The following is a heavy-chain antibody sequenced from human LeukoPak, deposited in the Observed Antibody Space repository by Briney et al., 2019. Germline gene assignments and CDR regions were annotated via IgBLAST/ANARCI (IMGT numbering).Heavy chain of an antibody. J-gene: IGHJ5*02. Sequence: SETLSLTCAVSGGSISSSNWWSWVRQPPGKGLEWIGEIYHSGSTNYNPSLKSRVTISVDTSKNQFSLKLSSVTAADTAVYYCARPYCGGDCYPHNWFDPWGQGTLVTVSS. CDR3: ARPYCGGDCYPHNWFDP. CDR2: IYHSGST. D-gene: IGHD2-21*01. V-gene: IGHV4-4*02. CDR1: GGSISSSNW.